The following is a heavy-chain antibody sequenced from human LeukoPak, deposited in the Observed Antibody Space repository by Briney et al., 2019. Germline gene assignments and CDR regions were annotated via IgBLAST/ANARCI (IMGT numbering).Heavy chain of an antibody. CDR3: ARANLETWYYYDSSGFTPFDY. J-gene: IGHJ4*02. V-gene: IGHV3-74*01. CDR1: GFAFSSYW. Sequence: GGSLRLSCAASGFAFSSYWMHWVRQAPGKGLVWVSRINSDGSSTSYADSVKGRFTISRDNAKNTLYLQMNSLRAEDTAVYYCARANLETWYYYDSSGFTPFDYWGQGTLVTVSS. CDR2: INSDGSST. D-gene: IGHD3-22*01.